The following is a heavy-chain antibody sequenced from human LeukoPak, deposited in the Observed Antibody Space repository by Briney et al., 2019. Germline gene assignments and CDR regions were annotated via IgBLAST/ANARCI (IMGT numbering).Heavy chain of an antibody. Sequence: GSSVKVSCKASGGTFSSYAISWVRQAPGQGLEWMGGIIPIFGTANYAQKFQGRVTITADESTGTAYMELSSLRSEDTAVYYCARAYYDILTGPQDYYYYGMDVWGKGTTVTVSS. CDR1: GGTFSSYA. CDR2: IIPIFGTA. D-gene: IGHD3-9*01. J-gene: IGHJ6*04. V-gene: IGHV1-69*01. CDR3: ARAYYDILTGPQDYYYYGMDV.